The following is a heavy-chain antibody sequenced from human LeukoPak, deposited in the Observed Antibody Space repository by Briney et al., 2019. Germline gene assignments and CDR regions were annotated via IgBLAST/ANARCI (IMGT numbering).Heavy chain of an antibody. Sequence: PGGSLRLSCAASGFTDNTNDMSWVRHAPGTGLEWVSIIKNGDTTYSADSVKGRFTISRDNSKDTLYLQVNSLRVEDTAVYYCTRSTAWSRWDYWGPGTLVTVSS. V-gene: IGHV3-66*01. CDR2: IKNGDTT. D-gene: IGHD1-1*01. CDR3: TRSTAWSRWDY. J-gene: IGHJ4*02. CDR1: GFTDNTND.